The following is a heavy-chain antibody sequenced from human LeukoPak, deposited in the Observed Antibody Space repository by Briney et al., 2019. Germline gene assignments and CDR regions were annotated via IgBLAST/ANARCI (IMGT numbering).Heavy chain of an antibody. Sequence: SETLSLTCSVSGDSISSYYWTWIRQPPGRGLEWIGYIYYTGTTNYNPSLKSRVTISADTSKNQFSLKLSSVTAADTAVYYRARVEQWLVPWFDPWGQGTLVTVSS. J-gene: IGHJ5*02. CDR2: IYYTGTT. D-gene: IGHD6-19*01. V-gene: IGHV4-59*01. CDR3: ARVEQWLVPWFDP. CDR1: GDSISSYY.